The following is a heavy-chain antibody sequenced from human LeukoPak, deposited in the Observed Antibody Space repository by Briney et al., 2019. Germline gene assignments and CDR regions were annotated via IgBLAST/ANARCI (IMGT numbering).Heavy chain of an antibody. V-gene: IGHV1-18*01. CDR3: ARGELLPPPYYYGMDV. Sequence: ASVKVSCKASGYTFTSYGISWVRQAPGQGLEWMGWISAYNGNTNYAQKLQGRVTMTTDTSTSTAYMELRSLRSDDTAVYYCARGELLPPPYYYGMDVWGQGTTDTVSS. D-gene: IGHD3-10*01. CDR2: ISAYNGNT. J-gene: IGHJ6*02. CDR1: GYTFTSYG.